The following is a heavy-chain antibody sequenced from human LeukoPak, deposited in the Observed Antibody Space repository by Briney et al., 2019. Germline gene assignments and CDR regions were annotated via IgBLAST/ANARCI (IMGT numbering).Heavy chain of an antibody. CDR2: IHFGGST. J-gene: IGHJ6*03. CDR3: AREARSSWPYYYYMDV. CDR1: GDYINSHY. Sequence: SETLSLTCSVSGDYINSHYWTWIRQSSGRGLEWLGYIHFGGSTKYNPSLKSPVTISIDTSKNQFSLKLSSVTAADTAVYYCAREARSSWPYYYYMDVWGKGTTVTVSS. D-gene: IGHD6-13*01. V-gene: IGHV4-59*11.